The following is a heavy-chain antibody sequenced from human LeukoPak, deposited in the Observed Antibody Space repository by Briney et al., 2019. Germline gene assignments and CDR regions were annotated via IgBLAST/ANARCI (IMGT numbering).Heavy chain of an antibody. J-gene: IGHJ5*02. Sequence: KSSETLSLTCAVYGGSFSGYYWSWIRQPPGKGLEWIGEINHSGSTNYNPSLKSRVTISVDTSKNQFSLKLSSVTAADTAVYYCARAGPRRWFGELSPTRAYNWFDPWGQGTLVTVSS. V-gene: IGHV4-34*01. CDR2: INHSGST. CDR3: ARAGPRRWFGELSPTRAYNWFDP. D-gene: IGHD3-10*01. CDR1: GGSFSGYY.